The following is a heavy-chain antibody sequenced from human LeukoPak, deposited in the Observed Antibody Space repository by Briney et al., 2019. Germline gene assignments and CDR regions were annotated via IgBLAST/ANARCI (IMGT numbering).Heavy chain of an antibody. D-gene: IGHD2/OR15-2a*01. V-gene: IGHV3-21*01. CDR1: GFTFSSYS. Sequence: PGGSLRLSCAASGFTFSSYSMNWVRQAPGKGLEWVSSISSSSSYIYYADSVKGRFTISRDNAKNLLYLQMNSLRAEDTAVYYCARSLSKFNYYYGMDVWGQGTTVTVSS. CDR3: ARSLSKFNYYYGMDV. J-gene: IGHJ6*02. CDR2: ISSSSSYI.